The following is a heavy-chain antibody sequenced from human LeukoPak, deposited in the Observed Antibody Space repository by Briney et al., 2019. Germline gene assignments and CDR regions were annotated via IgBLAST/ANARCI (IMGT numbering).Heavy chain of an antibody. V-gene: IGHV3-64D*06. D-gene: IGHD1-26*01. CDR3: VKRSGSYWNYFDY. Sequence: PGGSLRLSCSASGFTFSSYAMHWVRQAPGEGLEYVSAIFSNGGGTYYADSVKGRFTISRDNSKNTLYLQMSSLRTEDTAVYYCVKRSGSYWNYFDYWGQGTLVTVSS. CDR1: GFTFSSYA. J-gene: IGHJ4*02. CDR2: IFSNGGGT.